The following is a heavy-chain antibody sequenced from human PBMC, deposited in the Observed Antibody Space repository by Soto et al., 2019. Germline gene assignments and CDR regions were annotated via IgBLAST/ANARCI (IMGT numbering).Heavy chain of an antibody. J-gene: IGHJ5*02. CDR3: ARGGPPHIGYCSSTSCYLNWFDP. V-gene: IGHV3-30-3*01. D-gene: IGHD2-2*01. CDR1: GFTFSSYA. CDR2: ISYDGSNK. Sequence: QVQLVESGGGVVQPGRSLRLSCAPSGFTFSSYAMHWVRQAPGKGLEWVAVISYDGSNKYYADSVKGRFTISRDNSKNTLYLQMNSLRAEDTAVYYCARGGPPHIGYCSSTSCYLNWFDPWGQGTLVTVSS.